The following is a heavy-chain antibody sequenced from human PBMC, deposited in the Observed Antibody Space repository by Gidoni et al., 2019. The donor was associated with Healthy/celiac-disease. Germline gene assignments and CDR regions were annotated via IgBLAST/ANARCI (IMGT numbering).Heavy chain of an antibody. CDR1: GGTFSSYA. CDR2: IIPFVVTA. CDR3: ARGKRAARPSGYYYGMDV. J-gene: IGHJ6*02. D-gene: IGHD6-6*01. V-gene: IGHV1-69*06. Sequence: QVQLVQSGAEVKKPGSSVKVSCKASGGTFSSYAISWVRQAPGQGLEWMGGIIPFVVTANSAQKFQGRVTITADKSTSTAYMELSSLSSEDTAVYYCARGKRAARPSGYYYGMDVWGQGTTVTVSS.